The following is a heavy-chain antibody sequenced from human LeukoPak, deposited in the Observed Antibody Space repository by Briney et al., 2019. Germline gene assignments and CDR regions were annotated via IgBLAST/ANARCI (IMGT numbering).Heavy chain of an antibody. CDR3: ARSFLTPPDY. CDR2: IYHSGST. Sequence: PSETLSLTCAVSGGSISSGGYSWSWIRQPPGKGLEWIGYIYHSGSTYYNPSLKSRVTISVDRSKNQFSLKLSSVTAADTAVYYCARSFLTPPDYWGQGTLVTVSS. CDR1: GGSISSGGYS. J-gene: IGHJ4*02. V-gene: IGHV4-30-2*01. D-gene: IGHD1-14*01.